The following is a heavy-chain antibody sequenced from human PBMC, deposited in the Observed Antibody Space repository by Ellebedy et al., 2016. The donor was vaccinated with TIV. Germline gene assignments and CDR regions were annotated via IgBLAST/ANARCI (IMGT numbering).Heavy chain of an antibody. CDR1: RYTFTDYY. Sequence: ASVKVSXXASRYTFTDYYMHWVRQAPGQGLEWMGWINPKNGGTNYAQKFQGRVTMTRDTSISTAYMELNRLRSDDTAVYYCSTLSWTIDYWGQGTLVTVSS. CDR2: INPKNGGT. V-gene: IGHV1-2*02. J-gene: IGHJ4*02. CDR3: STLSWTIDY. D-gene: IGHD2-15*01.